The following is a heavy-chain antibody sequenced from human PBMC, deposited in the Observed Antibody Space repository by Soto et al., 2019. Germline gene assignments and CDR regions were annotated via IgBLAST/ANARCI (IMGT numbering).Heavy chain of an antibody. CDR1: GFTFSSDW. D-gene: IGHD2-2*01. J-gene: IGHJ4*02. CDR2: INTDGSDT. CDR3: TRGCRGRRHHCDS. Sequence: PGGSLRLSCAASGFTFSSDWMHWVRQASGKGLVWVSRINTDGSDTSYADSVKGRFTISRDNAKNTLYLHMNSLRAEDTAVYYRTRGCRGRRHHCDSWGQRNMVTVSS. V-gene: IGHV3-74*01.